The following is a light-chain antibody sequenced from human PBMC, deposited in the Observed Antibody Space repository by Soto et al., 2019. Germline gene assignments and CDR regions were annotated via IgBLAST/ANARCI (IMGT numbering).Light chain of an antibody. CDR1: SGHSSYI. J-gene: IGLJ2*01. CDR2: VEGNGSY. Sequence: QSVLTQPSSASASLGSSVKLTCTLSSGHSSYIIAWHQQQTGKAPRFLMKVEGNGSYNKGSGAPDRFSGSSSGADRYLTISNLQSEDEGDYYCETWDSTSVFGGGTKVTVL. CDR3: ETWDSTSV. V-gene: IGLV4-60*03.